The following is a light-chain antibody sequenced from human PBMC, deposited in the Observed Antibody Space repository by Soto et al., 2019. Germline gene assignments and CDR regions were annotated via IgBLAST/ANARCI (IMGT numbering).Light chain of an antibody. J-gene: IGLJ2*01. CDR2: DVS. CDR1: SSDVGSYNY. V-gene: IGLV2-11*01. CDR3: CSYAGSYTFEV. Sequence: QSALTQPRSVSGSPGQSVTISCTGTSSDVGSYNYVSRYQQHPGKAPKLMIYDVSKRPSGVPDRFSGSKSGNTASLTISGLQAEDEADYYCCSYAGSYTFEVFGGGTKLTVL.